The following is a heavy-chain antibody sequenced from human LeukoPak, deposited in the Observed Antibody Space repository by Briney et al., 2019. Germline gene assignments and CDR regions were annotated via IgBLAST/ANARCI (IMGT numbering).Heavy chain of an antibody. V-gene: IGHV3-23*03. CDR1: GFTFNTYA. CDR2: MYTGGST. Sequence: GGSLRLSCAASGFTFNTYAMSWVRQAPGKGLEWVSVMYTGGSTYYADSVKGRFTISRDNSKNTLNLQMNSLRAEDTALYYCARCISGASYAFDIWGQGTMVTVSS. CDR3: ARCISGASYAFDI. D-gene: IGHD2-15*01. J-gene: IGHJ3*02.